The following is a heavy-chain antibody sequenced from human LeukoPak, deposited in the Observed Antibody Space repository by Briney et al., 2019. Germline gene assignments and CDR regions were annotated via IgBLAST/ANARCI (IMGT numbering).Heavy chain of an antibody. CDR3: AKKYNTGLDP. CDR2: INGSGAST. D-gene: IGHD1-14*01. J-gene: IGHJ5*02. Sequence: GGSPRLSCAASGFTFGSYAMSWVRQAPGKGLEWVSDINGSGASTYYADSVKGRFTISRDNSKNTLYLQMNSLRAEDTAVYYCAKKYNTGLDPWGQGTLVTVSS. V-gene: IGHV3-23*01. CDR1: GFTFGSYA.